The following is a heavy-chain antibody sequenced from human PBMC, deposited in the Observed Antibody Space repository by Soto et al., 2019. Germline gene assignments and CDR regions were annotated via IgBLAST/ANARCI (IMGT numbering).Heavy chain of an antibody. V-gene: IGHV3-30*03. J-gene: IGHJ4*02. CDR1: GFNFGFFG. D-gene: IGHD1-26*01. Sequence: QIQLVESGGDVVQPGKSLRLSCAASGFNFGFFGMHWVRQAPGKGLEWVAFISGDGINTQYADSVRGRFTLSRAYSRKTMYLQMDSLRDEDTALYYCARGNLSFDFDSWGLGTLVTVSS. CDR2: ISGDGINT. CDR3: ARGNLSFDFDS.